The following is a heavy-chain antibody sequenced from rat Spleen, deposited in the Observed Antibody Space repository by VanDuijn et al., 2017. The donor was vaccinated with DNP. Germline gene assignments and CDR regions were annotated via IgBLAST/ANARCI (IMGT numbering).Heavy chain of an antibody. V-gene: IGHV5-27*01. D-gene: IGHD1-11*01. Sequence: EVQLVESGGGLVQPGRSLKLSCAASEFSFSDYNMAWVRQAPTKGLEWVAYISASGSSTSYRDSVKGRFTISRDNAKSTFYLQMDSLRSEDTATYYCTTDFERGYWGQGAMVTVSS. J-gene: IGHJ2*01. CDR3: TTDFERGY. CDR1: EFSFSDYN. CDR2: ISASGSST.